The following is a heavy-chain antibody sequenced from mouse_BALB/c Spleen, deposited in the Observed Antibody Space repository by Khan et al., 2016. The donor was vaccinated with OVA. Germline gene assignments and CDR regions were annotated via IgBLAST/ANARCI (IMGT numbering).Heavy chain of an antibody. CDR2: ISGDSSTV. D-gene: IGHD1-1*01. CDR3: ATSYVYGYYFDY. V-gene: IGHV5-17*02. Sequence: EVELVESGGGLVQPGGSRKLSCAASGFTFSTYGMHWVRQAPEKGLEWVAYISGDSSTVYYADTVKGRFTISRDNPKNTLFLQMTSLMSEDTARYYGATSYVYGYYFDYWGPGTTLTVSA. CDR1: GFTFSTYG. J-gene: IGHJ2*01.